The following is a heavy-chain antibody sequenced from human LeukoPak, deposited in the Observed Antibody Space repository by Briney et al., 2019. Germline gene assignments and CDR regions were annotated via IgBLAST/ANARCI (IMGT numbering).Heavy chain of an antibody. CDR3: ARQDYDFWTGYTLDGDAFDI. Sequence: SETLSLTCTVSGGSISSISYYWGWIRQPPGKGLEWIGSIYHSGSTYYNPSLKSRVTISVDTSKSQFSLKLSSVTAADTAVYYCARQDYDFWTGYTLDGDAFDIWGQGTRVTVSS. J-gene: IGHJ3*02. CDR2: IYHSGST. V-gene: IGHV4-39*01. CDR1: GGSISSISYY. D-gene: IGHD3-3*01.